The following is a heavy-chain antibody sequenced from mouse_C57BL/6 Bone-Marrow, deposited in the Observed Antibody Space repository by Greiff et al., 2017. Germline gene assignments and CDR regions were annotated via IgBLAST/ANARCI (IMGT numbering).Heavy chain of an antibody. D-gene: IGHD1-1*01. Sequence: EVKLQESGAELVRPGASVKLSCTASGFNIKDDYMHWVKQRPEQGLEWIGWIDPENGDTEYASKFQGKATITADTSSNTAYLQLSSLTSEDTAVYYCTPALRNYAMDYWGQGTSVTVSS. CDR1: GFNIKDDY. CDR3: TPALRNYAMDY. V-gene: IGHV14-4*01. CDR2: IDPENGDT. J-gene: IGHJ4*01.